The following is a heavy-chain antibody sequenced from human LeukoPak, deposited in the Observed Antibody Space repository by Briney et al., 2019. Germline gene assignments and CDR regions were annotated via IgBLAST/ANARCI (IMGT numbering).Heavy chain of an antibody. Sequence: SETLSLTCTVSGGSISSYYWSWIRQPPGKGLEWIGSIYYSGSTSYNPSLKSRVTISVDTSKNQFSLKRSSVTAADTAVYYYASRWGKTSSSSWYVYWGQGTLVTVSS. V-gene: IGHV4-59*08. CDR3: ASRWGKTSSSSWYVY. CDR2: IYYSGST. CDR1: GGSISSYY. D-gene: IGHD6-13*01. J-gene: IGHJ4*02.